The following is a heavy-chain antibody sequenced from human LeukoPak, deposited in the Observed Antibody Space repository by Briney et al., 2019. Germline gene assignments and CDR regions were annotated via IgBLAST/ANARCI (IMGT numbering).Heavy chain of an antibody. V-gene: IGHV3-9*01. CDR3: AKANVEMATIRAFDI. D-gene: IGHD5-24*01. Sequence: GRSLRLSCAASGFTFDDYAMHWVRQAPGKGLEWVSGISWNSGSIGYADSVKGRFTISRDNAKNSLYLQMNSLRAEDTALYYCAKANVEMATIRAFDIWGQGTMVTVSS. CDR1: GFTFDDYA. J-gene: IGHJ3*02. CDR2: ISWNSGSI.